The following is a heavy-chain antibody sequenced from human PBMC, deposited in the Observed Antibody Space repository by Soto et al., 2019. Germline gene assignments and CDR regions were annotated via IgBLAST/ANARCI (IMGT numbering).Heavy chain of an antibody. V-gene: IGHV3-30-3*01. Sequence: QVQLVESGGGVVQPGRSLRLSCAASGFTFSTYVMHWVRQVPGKGLEWVALISHDESNKQYADSVKGRFTISRDNSKNTLSLQMDSLRAEDTAVYYCAREDESSGYAGTFHRWGQGTLGTVSS. CDR3: AREDESSGYAGTFHR. CDR2: ISHDESNK. J-gene: IGHJ1*01. CDR1: GFTFSTYV. D-gene: IGHD3-22*01.